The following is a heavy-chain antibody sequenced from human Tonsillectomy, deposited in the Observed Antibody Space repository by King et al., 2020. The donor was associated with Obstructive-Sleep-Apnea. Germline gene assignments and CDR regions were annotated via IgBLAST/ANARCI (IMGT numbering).Heavy chain of an antibody. CDR3: ARKGGGLANPFDY. CDR1: GFSLSTRGVG. J-gene: IGHJ4*02. CDR2: IFWDDAK. Sequence: ITLKESGPTLVKPTQTLTLTCTFSGFSLSTRGVGVGWIRQPPGKALEWLVLIFWDDAKSFSPSLKSRLTITNATTINQVALTMHNMDPADTATYFCARKGGGLANPFDYWGQGALVTVSS. V-gene: IGHV2-5*02. D-gene: IGHD4/OR15-4a*01.